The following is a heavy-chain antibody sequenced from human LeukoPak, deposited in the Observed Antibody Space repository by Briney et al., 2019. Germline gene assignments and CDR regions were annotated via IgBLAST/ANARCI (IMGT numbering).Heavy chain of an antibody. Sequence: SGTLSLTCAVSGGSISSSNWWSWVRQPPGKGLEWIGEIHHGGSTNYNPSLKSRVTISVSTSRNQFSLKLSSVTAADTAVYYCARGIAAAGTRWFDTWGQGTLVTVSS. J-gene: IGHJ5*02. D-gene: IGHD6-13*01. CDR3: ARGIAAAGTRWFDT. CDR2: IHHGGST. V-gene: IGHV4-4*02. CDR1: GGSISSSNW.